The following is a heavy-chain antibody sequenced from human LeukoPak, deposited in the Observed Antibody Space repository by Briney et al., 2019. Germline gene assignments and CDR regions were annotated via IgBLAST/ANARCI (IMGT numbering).Heavy chain of an antibody. D-gene: IGHD6-13*01. J-gene: IGHJ6*02. CDR1: GFTFTTYW. V-gene: IGHV3-74*01. CDR3: ARDLIYSSSWYFRTDYYYYGMDV. CDR2: INSDGSIT. Sequence: GGSLRLSCAASGFTFTTYWMHWVRQAPGKGLVWVSHINSDGSITSYADSVKGRFTISRDNAKNSLYLQMNSLRAEDTAVYYCARDLIYSSSWYFRTDYYYYGMDVWGQGTTVTVSS.